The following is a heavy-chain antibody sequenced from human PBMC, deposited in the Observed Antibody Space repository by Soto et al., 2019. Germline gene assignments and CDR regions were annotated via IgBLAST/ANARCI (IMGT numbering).Heavy chain of an antibody. D-gene: IGHD3-10*01. CDR2: ISSDGNDK. CDR1: GFTFSAYG. J-gene: IGHJ4*02. Sequence: GGSLRLSCAASGFTFSAYGMHWVRQAPGKGLERVAVISSDGNDKYHADSVKGRFTISRDNSKNTLYLQMNSLRTEDTAVYYCAKDSGRGSADYYFDYWGQGTLVTVSS. V-gene: IGHV3-30*18. CDR3: AKDSGRGSADYYFDY.